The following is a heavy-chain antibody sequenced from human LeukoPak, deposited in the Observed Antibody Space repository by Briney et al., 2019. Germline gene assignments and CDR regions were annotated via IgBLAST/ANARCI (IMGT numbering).Heavy chain of an antibody. CDR1: GFSFSSYA. V-gene: IGHV3-23*01. Sequence: GDSLRLSCAASGFSFSSYAMSWVRQAPGKGLEWVSGMSAGGGSAYYADSVKGRFTISRDNSKNTLYLQMHSLRAEDTAVYYCTTAFPNIRNRKVRGVILYFDYWGQGTLVTVSS. CDR2: MSAGGGSA. D-gene: IGHD3-10*01. CDR3: TTAFPNIRNRKVRGVILYFDY. J-gene: IGHJ4*02.